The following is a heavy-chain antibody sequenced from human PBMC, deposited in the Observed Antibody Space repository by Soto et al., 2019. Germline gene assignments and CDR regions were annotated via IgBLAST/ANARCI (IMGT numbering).Heavy chain of an antibody. CDR1: GGSISSGDYY. V-gene: IGHV4-30-4*01. D-gene: IGHD2-15*01. Sequence: SETLSLTCTVSGGSISSGDYYWSWIRQPPGKGLEWIGYIYYSGSTYYNPSLKSRVTISVDTSKNQSSLKLSSVTAADTAVYYCARDPGYCSGGSCQNWFDPWGQGTLVTVSS. CDR3: ARDPGYCSGGSCQNWFDP. J-gene: IGHJ5*02. CDR2: IYYSGST.